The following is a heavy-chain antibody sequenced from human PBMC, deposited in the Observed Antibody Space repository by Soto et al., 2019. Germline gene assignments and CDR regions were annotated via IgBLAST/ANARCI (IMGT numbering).Heavy chain of an antibody. D-gene: IGHD6-13*01. CDR2: IIPIFGTA. CDR1: GGTFSSYA. V-gene: IGHV1-69*13. CDR3: ARVGIAAAATKEYYFDY. Sequence: GASVKVSCKASGGTFSSYAISWVRQAPGQGLEWMGGIIPIFGTANYAQKFQGRVTITADESTSTAYMELSSLRSEDTAVYYCARVGIAAAATKEYYFDYWGQGTLVTVSS. J-gene: IGHJ4*02.